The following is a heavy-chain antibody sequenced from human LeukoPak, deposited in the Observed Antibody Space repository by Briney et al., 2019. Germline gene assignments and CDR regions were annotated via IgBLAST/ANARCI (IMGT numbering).Heavy chain of an antibody. CDR1: GFTFSTFE. CDR2: ISGSGGNT. D-gene: IGHD4-23*01. CDR3: AKDLTAVITKFYFDY. J-gene: IGHJ4*02. V-gene: IGHV3-23*01. Sequence: PGGSLRLSCAASGFTFSTFEMNWFRQAPGKGLEWVSGISGSGGNTYSADSVKGRFTISRDNTNSTLYLHMNSLRAEDTAVYYCAKDLTAVITKFYFDYWGQGTLVTVSS.